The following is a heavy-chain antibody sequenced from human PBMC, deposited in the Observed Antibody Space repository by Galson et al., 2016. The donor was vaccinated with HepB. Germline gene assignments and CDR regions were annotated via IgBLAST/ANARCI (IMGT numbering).Heavy chain of an antibody. CDR2: ISGASSPI. Sequence: SLRLSCAAPGFTFSSFEMTWVRQAPGKGLEWISYISGASSPIYYADSVKGRFTISRDNAKNSLYLQMDTLRAEDTAVYFCAREIATNSYYYYGMDVWGQGTMVTVSS. V-gene: IGHV3-48*03. CDR3: AREIATNSYYYYGMDV. J-gene: IGHJ6*02. D-gene: IGHD2-21*01. CDR1: GFTFSSFE.